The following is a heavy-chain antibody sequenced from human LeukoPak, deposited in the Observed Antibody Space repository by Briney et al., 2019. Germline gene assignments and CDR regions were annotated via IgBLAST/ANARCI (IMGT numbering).Heavy chain of an antibody. CDR1: GFTFSDYY. CDR3: ARINCSSTSCYYYYYGMDV. J-gene: IGHJ6*02. Sequence: PRGSLRLSCAASGFTFSDYYMSWIRQAPGKGLEWVSYISSSGSTIYYADSVKGRFTISRDNAKNSLYLQMNSLRAEDTAVYYCARINCSSTSCYYYYYGMDVWGQGTTVTVSS. CDR2: ISSSGSTI. V-gene: IGHV3-11*01. D-gene: IGHD2-2*01.